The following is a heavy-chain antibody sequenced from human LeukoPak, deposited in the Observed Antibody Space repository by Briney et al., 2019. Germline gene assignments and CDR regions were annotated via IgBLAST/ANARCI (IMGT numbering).Heavy chain of an antibody. Sequence: PSETLSLTCTVSGYSISSGYYWAWIRQPPGKGLEWIGSIFHTGSTYHNPSLKSRVTISVDTSKNQFSLKLSSVTAADTAVYYCARENGGYDILTGYSTWYFDYWGQGTLVTVSS. D-gene: IGHD3-9*01. CDR3: ARENGGYDILTGYSTWYFDY. J-gene: IGHJ4*02. V-gene: IGHV4-38-2*02. CDR1: GYSISSGYY. CDR2: IFHTGST.